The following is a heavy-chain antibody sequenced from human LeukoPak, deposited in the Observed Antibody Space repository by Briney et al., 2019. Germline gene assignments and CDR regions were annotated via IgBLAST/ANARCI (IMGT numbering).Heavy chain of an antibody. V-gene: IGHV4-30-2*01. D-gene: IGHD6-13*01. CDR2: IYHSGST. CDR3: ARDAAKAQLAYFDY. Sequence: PSETLSLTCTVSGGSISSGGYYWSWIRQPPGKGLEWIGYIYHSGSTYYNPSLKSRVTISVDRSKNQFSLKLSSVTAADTAVYYCARDAAKAQLAYFDYWGQGTLVTVSS. CDR1: GGSISSGGYY. J-gene: IGHJ4*02.